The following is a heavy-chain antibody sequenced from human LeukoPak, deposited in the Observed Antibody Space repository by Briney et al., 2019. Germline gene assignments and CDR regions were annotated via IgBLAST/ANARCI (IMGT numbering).Heavy chain of an antibody. CDR3: ARGQAWFDP. V-gene: IGHV1-46*01. J-gene: IGHJ5*02. CDR1: GYTFTGYY. Sequence: ASVKVSCKASGYTFTGYYMHWVRQAPGQGLEWVGIINPSGGSTGYAQKFQGRVTMTRDTSTSTVYMELNSLRSEDTAVYYCARGQAWFDPWGQGILVTVSS. CDR2: INPSGGST.